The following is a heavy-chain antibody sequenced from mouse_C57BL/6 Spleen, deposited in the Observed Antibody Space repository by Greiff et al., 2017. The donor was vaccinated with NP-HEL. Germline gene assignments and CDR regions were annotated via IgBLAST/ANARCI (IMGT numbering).Heavy chain of an antibody. Sequence: EVKLMESGGGLVKPGGSLKLSCAASGFTFSSYAMSWVRQTPEQRLEWVATISDGGSYTYYPDNVKGRFTLSRDNAKNNLYLQMSHLKSEDTAMYYCARESRVGRDFDYWGQGTTLTVSS. CDR1: GFTFSSYA. V-gene: IGHV5-4*01. CDR3: ARESRVGRDFDY. CDR2: ISDGGSYT. J-gene: IGHJ2*01. D-gene: IGHD4-1*01.